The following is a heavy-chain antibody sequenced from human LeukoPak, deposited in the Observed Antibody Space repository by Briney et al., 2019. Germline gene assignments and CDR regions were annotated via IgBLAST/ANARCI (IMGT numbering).Heavy chain of an antibody. D-gene: IGHD3-22*01. CDR1: GFTFSSYS. J-gene: IGHJ4*02. CDR3: ARDETYYYDSSGYYYDY. Sequence: GGSLRLSCAASGFTFSSYSMNWVRQAPGKGLEWVSSISSSSSYIYYADSVKGRFTISRDNAKNSLYLQMNSLRAEDTAVYYCARDETYYYDSSGYYYDYWGQGTLVTVSS. V-gene: IGHV3-21*01. CDR2: ISSSSSYI.